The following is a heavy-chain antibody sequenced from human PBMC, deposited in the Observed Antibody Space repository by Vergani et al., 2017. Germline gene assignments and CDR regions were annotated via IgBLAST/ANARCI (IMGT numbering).Heavy chain of an antibody. CDR3: ARRPYYYDSSGYSKYYYYGMDV. CDR1: GDSIISRSYY. V-gene: IGHV4-39*01. J-gene: IGHJ6*02. Sequence: QMQLQESGPGLVKASETLSLTCTVSGDSIISRSYYWGWIRQPPGKGLEWIGSIYNSGNGDSSSSLKSRVTISADTSKNQFSLRLTSVTAADTAVYYCARRPYYYDSSGYSKYYYYGMDVWGQGTTVTVSS. D-gene: IGHD3-22*01. CDR2: IYNSGNG.